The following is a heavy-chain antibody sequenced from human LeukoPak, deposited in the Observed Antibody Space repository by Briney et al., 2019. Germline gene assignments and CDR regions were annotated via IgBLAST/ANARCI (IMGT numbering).Heavy chain of an antibody. CDR3: ARKGLPGY. CDR1: GFTFDDYA. Sequence: GGSLRLSCAASGFTFDDYAMHWVRQAPGKGLEWVSGISWNSGSIGYADSVKGRFTISRDNSKNTLYLQMNSLRAEDTAVYYCARKGLPGYWGQGTLVTVSS. V-gene: IGHV3-9*01. J-gene: IGHJ4*02. CDR2: ISWNSGSI.